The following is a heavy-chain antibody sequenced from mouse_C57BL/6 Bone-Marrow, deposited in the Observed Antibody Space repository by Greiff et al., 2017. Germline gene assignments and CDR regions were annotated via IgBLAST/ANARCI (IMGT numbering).Heavy chain of an antibody. J-gene: IGHJ1*03. CDR1: GFSLTSYG. Sequence: VQLQESGPGLVQPSQSLSITCTVSGFSLTSYGVHWVRQSPGKGLEWLGVIWRGGSTDYNAAFMSRLSITKDNSKSQVFFKMNSLQADDTAIYYCAKRDYGSSHGGYFVVWGTGTTVTVSS. CDR3: AKRDYGSSHGGYFVV. D-gene: IGHD1-1*01. V-gene: IGHV2-5*01. CDR2: IWRGGST.